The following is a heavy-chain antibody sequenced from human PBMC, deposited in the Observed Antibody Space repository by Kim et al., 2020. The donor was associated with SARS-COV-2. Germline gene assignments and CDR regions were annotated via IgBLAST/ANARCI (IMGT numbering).Heavy chain of an antibody. V-gene: IGHV5-51*01. CDR3: ARGETRYY. D-gene: IGHD3-9*01. J-gene: IGHJ4*02. CDR2: GASNT. Sequence: GASNTSYSPSLQGQVTISADKSISTAYLQWNSLKASDTAIYYCARGETRYYWGQGTPVTVSS.